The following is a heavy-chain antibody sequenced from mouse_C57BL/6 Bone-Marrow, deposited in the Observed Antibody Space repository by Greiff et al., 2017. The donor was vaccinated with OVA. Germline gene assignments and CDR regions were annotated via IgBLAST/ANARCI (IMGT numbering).Heavy chain of an antibody. Sequence: VQLKESGPGLVKPSQSLSLTCSVTGYSITSGYYWNWIRQFPGNKLEWMGYISYDGSNNYNPSLKNRISITRDTSKNQFFLKLNSVTTEDTATYYCARDRYSDWYFEVWGTGTTVTVSS. D-gene: IGHD2-12*01. CDR3: ARDRYSDWYFEV. J-gene: IGHJ1*03. V-gene: IGHV3-6*01. CDR1: GYSITSGYY. CDR2: ISYDGSN.